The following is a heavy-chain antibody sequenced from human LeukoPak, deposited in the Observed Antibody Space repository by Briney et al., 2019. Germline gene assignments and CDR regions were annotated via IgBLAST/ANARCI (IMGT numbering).Heavy chain of an antibody. CDR3: ARGLGDSSGYDP. CDR2: IYYSGST. J-gene: IGHJ5*02. Sequence: RTSQTLSLTCTVSGDSISSGGYYWSWIRQHLGKGLEWIGYIYYSGSTYYNPSLKSRVTISVDTSKNQFSLKLSSVTAADTAVYYCARGLGDSSGYDPWGQGTLVTVSS. D-gene: IGHD3-22*01. CDR1: GDSISSGGYY. V-gene: IGHV4-31*03.